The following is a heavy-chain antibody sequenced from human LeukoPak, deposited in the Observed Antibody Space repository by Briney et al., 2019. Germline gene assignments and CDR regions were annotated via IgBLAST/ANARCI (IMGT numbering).Heavy chain of an antibody. J-gene: IGHJ4*02. CDR3: TTDAGYSSRWYNY. Sequence: GGSLRLSCAASGFTFSSAWMSWVRQAPRKGLEWIGRVKSKSDGGTTDYAAPVKGRFIISRDDSKNTLYLQMNSLKTEDTAVYYCTTDAGYSSRWYNYWGQGILVTVSS. CDR1: GFTFSSAW. V-gene: IGHV3-15*01. D-gene: IGHD6-13*01. CDR2: VKSKSDGGTT.